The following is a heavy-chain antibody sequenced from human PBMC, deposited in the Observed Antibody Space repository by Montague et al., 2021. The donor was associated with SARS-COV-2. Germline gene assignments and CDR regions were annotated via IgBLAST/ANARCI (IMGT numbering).Heavy chain of an antibody. J-gene: IGHJ4*02. Sequence: SETLSLTCTVSGGSISSSSYYWGWIRQPPGKGLEWIGSIYYSGSTYYNSSLKSRVTISVDTSKNQFSLKLSSVTAADTAVYYCARSTYCSGGSCERSLLNFWGQGTLVTVSS. V-gene: IGHV4-39*01. CDR2: IYYSGST. CDR1: GGSISSSSYY. D-gene: IGHD2-15*01. CDR3: ARSTYCSGGSCERSLLNF.